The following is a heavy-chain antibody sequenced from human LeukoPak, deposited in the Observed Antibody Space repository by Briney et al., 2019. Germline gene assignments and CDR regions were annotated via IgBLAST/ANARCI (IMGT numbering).Heavy chain of an antibody. D-gene: IGHD3-10*01. J-gene: IGHJ5*02. CDR3: ARGGLVRGVIFNWFDP. CDR2: IYYTGRT. Sequence: SETLSLTCTVSGDSISNYYWHWIRQSPERGLEWMGYIYYTGRTNYNPSLKSRVTISVDTSKNQFSPKMTSVTAADTAVYYCARGGLVRGVIFNWFDPWGQGTLVTVSS. CDR1: GDSISNYY. V-gene: IGHV4-59*01.